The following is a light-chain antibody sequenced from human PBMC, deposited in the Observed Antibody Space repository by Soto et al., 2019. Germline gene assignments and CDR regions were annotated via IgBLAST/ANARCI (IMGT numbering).Light chain of an antibody. V-gene: IGKV1-5*01. Sequence: DIQMTQSPSTLSASVGDRVTITCRASQSVRSWLAWYQQKPGRAPKFLIYDASSLESGVPSRFSGSGSGTEFTLTISNLQREDFATYYCQQSYITPPGTFGQGTKVDIK. CDR2: DAS. CDR3: QQSYITPPGT. CDR1: QSVRSW. J-gene: IGKJ1*01.